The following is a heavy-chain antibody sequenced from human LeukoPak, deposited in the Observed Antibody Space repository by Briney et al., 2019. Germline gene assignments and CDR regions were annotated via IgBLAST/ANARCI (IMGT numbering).Heavy chain of an antibody. D-gene: IGHD3-10*01. V-gene: IGHV3-53*01. CDR1: GFSVSTNY. J-gene: IGHJ2*01. Sequence: GSLTLSCAASGFSVSTNYMNWVRQAPGKGLEWVSILYSGSSTYYTDSVKGRFTISRDNSRNTLYLHMTNLRAEDTAVYYCARVGDHYHWYLDLWGRGSLLTVSS. CDR2: LYSGSST. CDR3: ARVGDHYHWYLDL.